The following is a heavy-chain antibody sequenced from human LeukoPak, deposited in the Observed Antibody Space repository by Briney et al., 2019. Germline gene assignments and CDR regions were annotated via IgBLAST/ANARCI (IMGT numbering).Heavy chain of an antibody. CDR2: INHSGST. CDR1: GGSFSGYY. J-gene: IGHJ3*02. D-gene: IGHD2-2*01. V-gene: IGHV4-34*01. Sequence: SETLSLTCAVYGGSFSGYYWNWIRQPPGKGLEWIGEINHSGSTNYNPSLKSRVTISVDTSKNQFSLKLSSVTAADTAVYYCASGVPAALPGAFDIWGQGTMVTVSS. CDR3: ASGVPAALPGAFDI.